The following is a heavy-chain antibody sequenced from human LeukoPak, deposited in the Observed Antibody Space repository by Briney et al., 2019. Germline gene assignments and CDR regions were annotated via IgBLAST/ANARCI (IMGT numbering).Heavy chain of an antibody. Sequence: GESLKISCEGSGYSFTNSWIGWVRQMPGKGLEWMGIIYLGDSDVRYSPSFQGQVTISADKSINSAYLQWNSLKGSDTAMYYCARHGGKYSHSIDSWGQGTLVTVSS. V-gene: IGHV5-51*01. CDR1: GYSFTNSW. J-gene: IGHJ4*02. CDR3: ARHGGKYSHSIDS. CDR2: IYLGDSDV. D-gene: IGHD3-16*01.